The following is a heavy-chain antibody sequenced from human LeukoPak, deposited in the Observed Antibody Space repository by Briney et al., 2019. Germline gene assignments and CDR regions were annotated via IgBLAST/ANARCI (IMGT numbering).Heavy chain of an antibody. CDR3: ARSSLLWFGESREYYFDY. CDR2: IYYSGST. Sequence: SETLSLTCTVSGGSISSYYWSWIRQPPGKGLEWIGYIYYSGSTNYNPSLKSRVTISVDTSKNQFSLKLSSVTAADTAVYYCARSSLLWFGESREYYFDYWGQGTLVTVSS. J-gene: IGHJ4*02. D-gene: IGHD3-10*01. V-gene: IGHV4-59*01. CDR1: GGSISSYY.